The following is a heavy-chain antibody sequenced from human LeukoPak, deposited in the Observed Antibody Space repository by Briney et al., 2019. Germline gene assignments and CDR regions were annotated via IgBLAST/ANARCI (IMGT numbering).Heavy chain of an antibody. D-gene: IGHD5-18*01. CDR1: GGSISSGDYY. V-gene: IGHV4-30-4*01. CDR3: ARVLWDTAMGSQFDY. J-gene: IGHJ4*02. CDR2: IYYSGGT. Sequence: SETLSLTCTVSGGSISSGDYYWSWIRQPPGKGLEWIGYIYYSGGTYYNPSLKSRVTTSVDTSKNQFSLKLSSVTAADTAVYYCARVLWDTAMGSQFDYWGQGTLVTVSS.